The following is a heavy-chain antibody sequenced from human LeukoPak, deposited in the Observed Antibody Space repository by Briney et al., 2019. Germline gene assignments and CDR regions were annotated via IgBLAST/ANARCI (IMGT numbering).Heavy chain of an antibody. CDR3: ARPPTTGFDY. Sequence: PGGSLRLSCAASGFTFSSYWTSWVRQAPGKGLEWVANIKQDGSEKYYVDSVKGRFTISRDNAKNSLYLQMNSLRAEDTAVYYCARPPTTGFDYWGQGTLVTVSS. CDR2: IKQDGSEK. V-gene: IGHV3-7*01. CDR1: GFTFSSYW. J-gene: IGHJ4*02. D-gene: IGHD1-26*01.